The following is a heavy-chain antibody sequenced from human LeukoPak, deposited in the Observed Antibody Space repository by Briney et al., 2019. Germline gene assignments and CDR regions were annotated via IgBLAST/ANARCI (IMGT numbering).Heavy chain of an antibody. CDR2: IIPILGIA. CDR3: ARAVQLERRYFDY. D-gene: IGHD1-1*01. V-gene: IGHV1-69*04. CDR1: GGTFSSYA. Sequence: VKISCKASGGTFSSYAISWVRQAPGQGLEWMGRIIPILGIANYAQKFQGRVTITADKSTSTAYMELSSLRSEDTAVYYCARAVQLERRYFDYWGQGTLVTVSS. J-gene: IGHJ4*02.